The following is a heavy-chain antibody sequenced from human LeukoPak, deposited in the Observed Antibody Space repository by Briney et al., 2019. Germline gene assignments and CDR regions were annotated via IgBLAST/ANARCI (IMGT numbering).Heavy chain of an antibody. V-gene: IGHV1-69*05. CDR1: GGTLSTSA. Sequence: SVKVSCKTSGGTLSTSAINWVRQAPGLGPEWMGGIIPMLSRTNYAQKFQGRVTINTDESTTTAYMELRSLRSEDTAVYYCARNPRYYSDTSGYYPFDYWGQGTLVTVSS. CDR2: IIPMLSRT. CDR3: ARNPRYYSDTSGYYPFDY. D-gene: IGHD3-22*01. J-gene: IGHJ4*02.